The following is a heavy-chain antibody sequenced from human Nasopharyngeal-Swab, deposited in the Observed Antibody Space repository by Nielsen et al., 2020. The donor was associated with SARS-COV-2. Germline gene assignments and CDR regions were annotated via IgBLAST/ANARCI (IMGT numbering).Heavy chain of an antibody. V-gene: IGHV3-30*03. D-gene: IGHD2-15*01. CDR3: ASLRADTPDFAY. Sequence: GESLKISCVASRFTFSRWPMHWVRQAPGKGLGWVTVISSDGSDKQYVDSVKGRFTISRDNSKNTLYLQVKSLRADDTGVYYCASLRADTPDFAYLGRGTLVTVSS. CDR1: RFTFSRWP. J-gene: IGHJ4*02. CDR2: ISSDGSDK.